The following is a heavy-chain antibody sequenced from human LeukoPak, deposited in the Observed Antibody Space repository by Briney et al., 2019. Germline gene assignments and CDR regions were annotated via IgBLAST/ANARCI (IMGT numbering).Heavy chain of an antibody. J-gene: IGHJ3*02. V-gene: IGHV4-4*07. CDR1: GGSFSGYY. Sequence: SETLSLTCAVYGGSFSGYYWSWIRQPAGKGLEWIGRIYTSGSTNYNPSLKSRVTMSVDTSKNQFSLKLSSVTAADTAVYYCARDRVKGAFDIWGQGTMVTVSS. CDR2: IYTSGST. CDR3: ARDRVKGAFDI.